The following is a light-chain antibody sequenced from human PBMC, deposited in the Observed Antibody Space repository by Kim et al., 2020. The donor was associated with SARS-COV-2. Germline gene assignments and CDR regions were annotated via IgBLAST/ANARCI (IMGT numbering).Light chain of an antibody. CDR1: QSIGSSH. CDR3: QQYGRSPLT. CDR2: GVS. V-gene: IGKV3-20*01. Sequence: SPGERATLSCRVSQSIGSSHLAWYQQKSGQPPRLLIYGVSSRATGVPDRFSGSGSGTDFSLSISRLEPEDSAVYYCQQYGRSPLTFGGGTKVDIK. J-gene: IGKJ4*01.